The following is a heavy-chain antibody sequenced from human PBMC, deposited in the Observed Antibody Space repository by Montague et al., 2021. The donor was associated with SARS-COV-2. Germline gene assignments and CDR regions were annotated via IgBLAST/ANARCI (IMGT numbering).Heavy chain of an antibody. Sequence: TLSLTCTVSGGSINSGGYYWSWNRQHPGKGLEWIGYIYYSGSTYYNPSLKSRLTISVDTSKNQFSLKLSSVTAADTAVYYCARVHFVSSGWYPDAFDIWGQGTMVTVSS. V-gene: IGHV4-31*03. CDR1: GGSINSGGYY. CDR2: IYYSGST. CDR3: ARVHFVSSGWYPDAFDI. J-gene: IGHJ3*02. D-gene: IGHD6-19*01.